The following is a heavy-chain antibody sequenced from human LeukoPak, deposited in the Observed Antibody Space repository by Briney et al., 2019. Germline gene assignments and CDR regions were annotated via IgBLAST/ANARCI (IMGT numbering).Heavy chain of an antibody. J-gene: IGHJ4*02. V-gene: IGHV3-21*01. CDR3: AREGVTTIDFDY. CDR1: GFTFSSYS. Sequence: PGGSLRLSCAASGFTFSSYSMNWVRQAPGKGLEWVSSISSSSSYIYYADSMKGRFTISRDNAKNSLYLQMNSLRAEDTAVYYCAREGVTTIDFDYWGQGTLVTVSS. D-gene: IGHD5-12*01. CDR2: ISSSSSYI.